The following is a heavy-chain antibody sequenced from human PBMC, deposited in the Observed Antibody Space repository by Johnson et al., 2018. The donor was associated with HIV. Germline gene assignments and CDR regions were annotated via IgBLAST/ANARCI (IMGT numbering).Heavy chain of an antibody. Sequence: QEQLVESGGGVVQPGGSLRLSCAASGFTFSTYGMHWVRQAPGKGLEWVSFIRYDGTNKYYADSVKGRFTISRDNSENTLFLQMNSLRAEDTAVYYCAKADHSSGWYLAFDIWGQGTMVTVSS. CDR2: IRYDGTNK. J-gene: IGHJ3*02. D-gene: IGHD6-19*01. V-gene: IGHV3-30*02. CDR1: GFTFSTYG. CDR3: AKADHSSGWYLAFDI.